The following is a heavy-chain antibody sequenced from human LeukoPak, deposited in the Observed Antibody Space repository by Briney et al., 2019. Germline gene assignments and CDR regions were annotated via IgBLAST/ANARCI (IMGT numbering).Heavy chain of an antibody. CDR1: GFAFRNYA. Sequence: GGSLRLSCTASGFAFRNYAMHWVRQAPGKGLEGVAVISYAGNNKYYADSVKGRFTISRDNSKNTLYLQMNSLRAEDTAVYYCASCLEYCSSTSLGNDAFDIWGQGTVVTVSS. CDR2: ISYAGNNK. J-gene: IGHJ3*02. CDR3: ASCLEYCSSTSLGNDAFDI. D-gene: IGHD2-2*01. V-gene: IGHV3-30-3*01.